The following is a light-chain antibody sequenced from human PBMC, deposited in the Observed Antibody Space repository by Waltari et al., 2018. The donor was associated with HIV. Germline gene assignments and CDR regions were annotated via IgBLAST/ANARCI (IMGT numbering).Light chain of an antibody. CDR3: QAWDSSNVV. J-gene: IGLJ2*01. V-gene: IGLV3-1*01. Sequence: SYELTQPPSVSVSPGQTARITCSGDKLGDKYACWYQQRPGQSPVLVIYQDHKRPSGIPERFSGSNSGNTATLTISGAQALDEANYYCQAWDSSNVVLGGGTKLTVL. CDR1: KLGDKY. CDR2: QDH.